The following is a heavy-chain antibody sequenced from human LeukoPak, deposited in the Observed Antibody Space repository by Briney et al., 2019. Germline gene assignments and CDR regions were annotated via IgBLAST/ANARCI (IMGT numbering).Heavy chain of an antibody. J-gene: IGHJ4*02. CDR2: TYYRSKWYN. CDR3: ARLAAAGTVSPDY. D-gene: IGHD6-13*01. V-gene: IGHV6-1*01. CDR1: GDSVSSDNAT. Sequence: SQTLSLTCAISGDSVSSDNATWNWIRQSPSRGLEWLGRTYYRSKWYNDYAVSVKSRITINPDTSKNQFSLQLNSVTPEDTAVYYCARLAAAGTVSPDYWGQGTLVTVSS.